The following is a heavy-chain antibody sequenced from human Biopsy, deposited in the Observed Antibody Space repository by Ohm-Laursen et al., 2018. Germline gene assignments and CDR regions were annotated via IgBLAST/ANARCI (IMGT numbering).Heavy chain of an antibody. CDR1: GDSVTKYY. J-gene: IGHJ6*02. CDR3: ARDSGILNYGNFKYYHFYGMDV. D-gene: IGHD4-11*01. CDR2: IYYTVMT. Sequence: SQTLSLTCTVSGDSVTKYYWSWIRQPPGKGLEWIGHIYYTVMTNYNPSLQSRVSISADTSGNQVSLTLSSVTAADTAVYYCARDSGILNYGNFKYYHFYGMDVWGQGTKVTVSS. V-gene: IGHV4-59*02.